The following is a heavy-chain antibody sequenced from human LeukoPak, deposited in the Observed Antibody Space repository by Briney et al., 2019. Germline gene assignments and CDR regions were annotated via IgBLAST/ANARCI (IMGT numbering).Heavy chain of an antibody. D-gene: IGHD1-1*01. J-gene: IGHJ3*02. V-gene: IGHV4-61*01. CDR3: ARDLPTRTFDI. CDR1: SGSISSSRYY. Sequence: SETLSLTCTVASGSISSSRYYWSWIRQPPVKGLEWIGYIYYSGSTNYNPSLKSRVTISVDTSKNQFSLKLSSVTAADTAVYYCARDLPTRTFDIWGQGTMVTVSS. CDR2: IYYSGST.